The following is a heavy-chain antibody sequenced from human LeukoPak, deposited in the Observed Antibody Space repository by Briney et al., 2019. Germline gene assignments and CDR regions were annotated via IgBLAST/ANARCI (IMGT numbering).Heavy chain of an antibody. CDR3: ARLTLGRSVDY. V-gene: IGHV4-59*08. J-gene: IGHJ4*02. D-gene: IGHD2-15*01. Sequence: PSETLSLTCTVSGGSINSYYWSWIRQPPGKGLEWIGYVFYSGSTNYNPSLKGRVTISVDTSKNQFSLKLSSVTAADTAVYYCARLTLGRSVDYWGQGTLVTVSS. CDR2: VFYSGST. CDR1: GGSINSYY.